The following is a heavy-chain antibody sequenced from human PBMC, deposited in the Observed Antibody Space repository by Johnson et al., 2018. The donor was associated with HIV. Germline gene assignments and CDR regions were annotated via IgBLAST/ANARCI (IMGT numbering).Heavy chain of an antibody. J-gene: IGHJ3*02. V-gene: IGHV3-74*01. CDR2: INSDGSST. CDR3: AKDKDAFDI. Sequence: VQLVESGGGVVQPGRSLRLSCAASRFTFSSYWMHWVRQAPGKGLVWVSRINSDGSSTTYADSVKGRFTISRDNAKNTLYLQINSLRAEDTAVYYCAKDKDAFDIWGQGTMVTVSS. CDR1: RFTFSSYW.